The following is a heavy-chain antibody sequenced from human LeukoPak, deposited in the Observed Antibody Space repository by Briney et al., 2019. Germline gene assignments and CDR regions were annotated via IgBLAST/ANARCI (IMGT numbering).Heavy chain of an antibody. CDR1: GLTFSSYG. Sequence: GGSLRLSCAASGLTFSSYGMHWVRQAPGKGLEWVAVISYDGSNKYYADSVKGRFTISRDNSKNTLYLQMNSLRAEDTAVYYCAKGGDQQWLVREYYFDYWGQGTLVTVSS. V-gene: IGHV3-30*18. CDR3: AKGGDQQWLVREYYFDY. D-gene: IGHD6-19*01. J-gene: IGHJ4*02. CDR2: ISYDGSNK.